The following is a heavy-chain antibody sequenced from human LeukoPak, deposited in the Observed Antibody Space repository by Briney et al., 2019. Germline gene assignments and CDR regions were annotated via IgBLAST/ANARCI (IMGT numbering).Heavy chain of an antibody. Sequence: GGTLRLSCAASGFTFSSYGMSWVRQAPGKGLEWVSAISGSGGSTYYADSVKGRFTISRDNSKNTLYLQMNSLRAEDTAVYYCAKDQIWFGELFYWGQGTLVTVSS. J-gene: IGHJ4*02. CDR2: ISGSGGST. CDR3: AKDQIWFGELFY. CDR1: GFTFSSYG. V-gene: IGHV3-23*01. D-gene: IGHD3-10*01.